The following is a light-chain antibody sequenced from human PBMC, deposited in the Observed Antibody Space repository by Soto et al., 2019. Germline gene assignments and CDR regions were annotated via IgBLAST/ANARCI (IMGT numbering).Light chain of an antibody. CDR3: QQRSKWPIT. CDR2: DAS. CDR1: QGVFTW. Sequence: EIVLTQSPATLSLSPGDRATLSCSASQGVFTWLAWYQQKPGQAPRLFIYDASNRATGIPARFSGSGSGTDFTLTISSLEPEDFAVYYCQQRSKWPITFGQGTRLEIK. J-gene: IGKJ5*01. V-gene: IGKV3-11*01.